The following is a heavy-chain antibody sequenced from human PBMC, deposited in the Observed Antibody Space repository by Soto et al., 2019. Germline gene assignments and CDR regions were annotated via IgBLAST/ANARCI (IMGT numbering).Heavy chain of an antibody. CDR3: ARGLWYGRGYYYYGMDV. Sequence: TSETLTLTCSVSGSSISNADYYRSWIRPPPEKGLEWSRYIYYSGSTYYTPSLKSRVTISVDTSKKQFSLKLSSVTAAETAVYYCARGLWYGRGYYYYGMDVWGKGTKVTVS. V-gene: IGHV4-30-4*01. J-gene: IGHJ6*04. D-gene: IGHD2-21*01. CDR2: IYYSGST. CDR1: GSSISNADYY.